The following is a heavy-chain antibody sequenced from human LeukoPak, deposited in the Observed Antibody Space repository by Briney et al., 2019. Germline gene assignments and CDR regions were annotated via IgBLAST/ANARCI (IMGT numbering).Heavy chain of an antibody. Sequence: GGSLRLSCAASGFTFSSYGMHWVRQAPGKGLEWVAVISYDGSNKYYAGSVKGRFTISRDNSKNTLYLQMNSLRAEDTAVYYCAKELTGGYYGSGSYYDYWGQGTLVTVSS. CDR1: GFTFSSYG. J-gene: IGHJ4*02. V-gene: IGHV3-30*18. CDR3: AKELTGGYYGSGSYYDY. D-gene: IGHD3-10*01. CDR2: ISYDGSNK.